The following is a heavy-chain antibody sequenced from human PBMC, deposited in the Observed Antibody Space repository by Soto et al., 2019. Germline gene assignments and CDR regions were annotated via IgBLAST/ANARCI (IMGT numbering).Heavy chain of an antibody. J-gene: IGHJ5*02. V-gene: IGHV4-59*01. CDR2: ISYIGST. CDR1: GGSISSYY. CDR3: AGDRGDYGLNWFDP. D-gene: IGHD4-17*01. Sequence: ETLSLTCTVSGGSISSYYWSWIRQPPGKALEWIGYISYIGSTNYNPSLKSRVIISVDMSKNQFSLDLTSVTAADTAVYYCAGDRGDYGLNWFDPWGQGTLVTVSS.